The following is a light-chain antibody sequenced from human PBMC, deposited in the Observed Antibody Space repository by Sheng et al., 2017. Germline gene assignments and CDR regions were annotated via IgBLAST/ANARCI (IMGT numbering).Light chain of an antibody. CDR3: QSYDSSLRAYV. V-gene: IGLV1-40*01. CDR1: SSNIGAPYD. Sequence: QSVLTQPPSVSGAPGQRVTISCSGGSSNIGAPYDVHWYQQLPGTAPKLLIYRNSNRPSGVPDRFSGSKSGTSASLAITGLQAVDEADYYCQSYDSSLRAYVFGSGTRVTVL. CDR2: RNS. J-gene: IGLJ1*01.